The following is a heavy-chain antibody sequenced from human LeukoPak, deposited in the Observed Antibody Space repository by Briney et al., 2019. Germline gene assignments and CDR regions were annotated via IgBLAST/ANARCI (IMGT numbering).Heavy chain of an antibody. CDR1: GFTFSSYG. CDR3: ARDPERYSSSSNYYYYYMDV. Sequence: PGGSLRLSCAASGFTFSSYGMHWVRQAPGKGLEWVTSIQYDGNNKYYADSVKGRFSISRYNPNNTLFLQMNSLRGEDTAVYYCARDPERYSSSSNYYYYYMDVWGKGTTVTVSS. D-gene: IGHD6-6*01. J-gene: IGHJ6*03. CDR2: IQYDGNNK. V-gene: IGHV3-30*02.